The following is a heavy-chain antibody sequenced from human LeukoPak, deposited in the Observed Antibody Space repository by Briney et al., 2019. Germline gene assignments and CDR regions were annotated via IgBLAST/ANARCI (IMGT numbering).Heavy chain of an antibody. Sequence: SETLSLTCTASGGSISSYYWSWIRQPPGKGLEWIGYIYYSGSTNYNPSLKSRVTISVDTSKNQFSLKLSSVTAADTAVYYCARAPLALLEGGFDSWGQGTMVTVSS. CDR1: GGSISSYY. CDR3: ARAPLALLEGGFDS. CDR2: IYYSGST. D-gene: IGHD3-10*01. J-gene: IGHJ3*02. V-gene: IGHV4-59*01.